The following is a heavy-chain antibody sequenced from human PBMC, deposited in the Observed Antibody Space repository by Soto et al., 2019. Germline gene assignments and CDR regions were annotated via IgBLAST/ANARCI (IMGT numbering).Heavy chain of an antibody. CDR1: GGSISSYY. V-gene: IGHV4-59*08. D-gene: IGHD1-20*01. CDR2: IYYSGST. CDR3: ARHAWPAPYSWYYFDY. Sequence: SETLSLTCTVSGGSISSYYWSWIRQPPGKGLEWIGYIYYSGSTNYNPSLKSRVTISVDTSKNQFSLKLSSVTAADTAVYYCARHAWPAPYSWYYFDYWGQGTLVTVSS. J-gene: IGHJ4*02.